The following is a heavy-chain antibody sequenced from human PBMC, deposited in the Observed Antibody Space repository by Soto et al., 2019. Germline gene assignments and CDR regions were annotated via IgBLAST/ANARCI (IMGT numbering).Heavy chain of an antibody. CDR3: AKDTYYYDRSGYYTYDH. J-gene: IGHJ4*02. CDR1: GFTFSSYG. V-gene: IGHV3-30*18. D-gene: IGHD3-22*01. CDR2: VSYDGSNK. Sequence: GGSLRLSCAASGFTFSSYGVHWVRQAPGKGLEWVESVSYDGSNKHYGDSVKGRFTISRDNSRNTLDLQMNSLRAEDTAVYYCAKDTYYYDRSGYYTYDHWGQGTQVTVS.